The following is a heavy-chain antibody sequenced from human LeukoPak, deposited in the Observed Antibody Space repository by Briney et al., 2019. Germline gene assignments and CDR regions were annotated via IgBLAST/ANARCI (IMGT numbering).Heavy chain of an antibody. D-gene: IGHD2-21*01. CDR1: GGSFSGYY. CDR2: INHSGST. Sequence: SETLSLTCAVYGGSFSGYYWSWIRQPPGKGLEWIGEINHSGSTNYNPSLKSRVTISVDTSKNQFSLKLSSVTAADTAVYYCARDPSWAREIVVVSGPHTDYYFDYWGQGTLVTVSS. V-gene: IGHV4-34*01. J-gene: IGHJ4*02. CDR3: ARDPSWAREIVVVSGPHTDYYFDY.